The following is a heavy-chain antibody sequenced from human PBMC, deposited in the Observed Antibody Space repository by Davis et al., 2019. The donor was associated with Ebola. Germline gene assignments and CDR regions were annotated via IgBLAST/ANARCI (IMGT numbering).Heavy chain of an antibody. D-gene: IGHD5-12*01. V-gene: IGHV6-1*01. CDR3: VRGWLRAKFDY. CDR1: GATVSINSAG. Sequence: HPQTLSLTCAIPGATVSINSAGWNWIRQSPSRGLAWLGRTYYDRSRWYNDYAVSIKSRIIINADTSKNQLSLQLNSVTPDDTAVYYCVRGWLRAKFDYWGQGTLVTVSS. J-gene: IGHJ4*02. CDR2: TYYDRSRWYN.